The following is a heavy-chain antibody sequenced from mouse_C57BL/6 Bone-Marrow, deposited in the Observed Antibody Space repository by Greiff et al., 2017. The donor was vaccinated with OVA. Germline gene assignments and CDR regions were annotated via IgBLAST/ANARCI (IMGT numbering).Heavy chain of an antibody. J-gene: IGHJ3*01. CDR2: INSNNGGT. Sequence: VQLKQSGPELAKPGASVKIPCKASGYTFTDYNMDWVKQSLGKSLEWIVDINSNNGGTIYNQKFKGKATLTVDKSSSTAYMELRSLTSEDTAVYYCARGGYYDYDGGAWFAYWGQGTLVTVSA. D-gene: IGHD2-4*01. V-gene: IGHV1-18*01. CDR3: ARGGYYDYDGGAWFAY. CDR1: GYTFTDYN.